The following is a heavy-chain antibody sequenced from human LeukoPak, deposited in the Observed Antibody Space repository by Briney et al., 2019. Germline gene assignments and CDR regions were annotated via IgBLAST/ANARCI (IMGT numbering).Heavy chain of an antibody. D-gene: IGHD3-22*01. Sequence: GRSLRLSCAASGFTFSSYEMNWVRQAPGKGLEWVSYISSSGSTIYYADSVKGRFTISRDNAKNSLSLQMNSLRAEDTAVYYCARPLITTYYYYDMDVWGHGTTVTVSS. V-gene: IGHV3-48*03. CDR1: GFTFSSYE. CDR2: ISSSGSTI. J-gene: IGHJ6*02. CDR3: ARPLITTYYYYDMDV.